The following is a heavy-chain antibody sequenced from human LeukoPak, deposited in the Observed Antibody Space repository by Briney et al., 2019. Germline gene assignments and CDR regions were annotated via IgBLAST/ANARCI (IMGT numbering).Heavy chain of an antibody. CDR3: AKDCPPSISARPINYYYYFMDV. Sequence: GGSLRLSCAASGFIFSSYGIHWVRQAPGKGLEWVAVISYDGTNKYYADSVKGRFTISRDNSKNTLYLQMNSLRAEDTAVYYCAKDCPPSISARPINYYYYFMDVWGQGTTVTVSS. D-gene: IGHD6-6*01. CDR2: ISYDGTNK. CDR1: GFIFSSYG. V-gene: IGHV3-30*18. J-gene: IGHJ6*02.